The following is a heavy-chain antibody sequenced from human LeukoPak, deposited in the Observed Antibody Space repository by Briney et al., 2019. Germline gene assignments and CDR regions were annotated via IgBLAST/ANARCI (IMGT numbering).Heavy chain of an antibody. CDR1: GYTFTGHY. Sequence: ASVKVSCKASGYTFTGHYMHWVRQAPGQGLEWMGWINPNSGGTNYAQKFQGRVTMTRGTSISTAYMELSRLRSDDTAVYYCAREIIGYDWSIDYWGQGTLVTVSS. V-gene: IGHV1-2*02. CDR3: AREIIGYDWSIDY. CDR2: INPNSGGT. J-gene: IGHJ4*02. D-gene: IGHD5-12*01.